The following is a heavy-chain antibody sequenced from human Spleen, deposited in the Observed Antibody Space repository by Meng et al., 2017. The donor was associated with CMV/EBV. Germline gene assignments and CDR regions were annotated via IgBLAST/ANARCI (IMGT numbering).Heavy chain of an antibody. CDR1: GYTFSGYY. V-gene: IGHV1-2*02. Sequence: ASVKVSCKASGYTFSGYYMQWVRQAPGQGLDWMGWISPNNGATNYAQKFQGRLIMTRDTSISPAYMVLRSLRSDDTAVYYCVRDRDAGMASYYYYGMDVWGQGTTVTVSS. CDR2: ISPNNGAT. D-gene: IGHD5-18*01. J-gene: IGHJ6*02. CDR3: VRDRDAGMASYYYYGMDV.